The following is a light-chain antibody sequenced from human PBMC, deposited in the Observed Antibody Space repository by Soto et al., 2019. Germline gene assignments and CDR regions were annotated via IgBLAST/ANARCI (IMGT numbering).Light chain of an antibody. Sequence: DIQMTQSPPSLSGSVGDRVTITGQASQDISNYLHWFQQKPGKAPQLLIFDVSNLQTGVPSRFSGGGSGTDFALTISSLEPEDIATYYCQQYDSLPLTLGQGTRLEIK. CDR2: DVS. CDR1: QDISNY. V-gene: IGKV1-33*01. CDR3: QQYDSLPLT. J-gene: IGKJ5*01.